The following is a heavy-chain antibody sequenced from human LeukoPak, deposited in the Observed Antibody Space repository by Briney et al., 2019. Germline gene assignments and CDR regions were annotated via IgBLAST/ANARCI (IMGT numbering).Heavy chain of an antibody. CDR2: IYYSGST. CDR3: ARVRYYYGSGSYSDY. Sequence: SETLSLTCTVSGGSISSYYWSWIRQPPGKGLEWIGYIYYSGSTNYNPSLKSRVTISVDTSKNQFSLKLNSVTAADTAVYYCARVRYYYGSGSYSDYWGQGTLVTVSS. CDR1: GGSISSYY. J-gene: IGHJ4*02. D-gene: IGHD3-10*01. V-gene: IGHV4-59*01.